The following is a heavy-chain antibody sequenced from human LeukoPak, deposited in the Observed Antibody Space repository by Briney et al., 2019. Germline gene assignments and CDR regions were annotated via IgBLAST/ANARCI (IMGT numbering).Heavy chain of an antibody. J-gene: IGHJ4*02. CDR2: IYYSGST. CDR1: GGSISSSSYY. CDR3: ASLQTTTLDY. Sequence: NPSETLSLXCTVSGGSISSSSYYWGWIRQPPVKGLEWIGSIYYSGSTYYNPSLKSRVTISVDTSKNQFSLKLSSVTAADTAVYYCASLQTTTLDYWGQGTLVTVSS. D-gene: IGHD1-26*01. V-gene: IGHV4-39*01.